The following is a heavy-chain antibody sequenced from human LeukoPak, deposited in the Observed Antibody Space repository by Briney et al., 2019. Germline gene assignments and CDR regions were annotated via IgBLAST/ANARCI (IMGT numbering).Heavy chain of an antibody. CDR3: ARRRMATTPNGVRYYFDY. V-gene: IGHV4-34*01. D-gene: IGHD5-24*01. Sequence: PSETPSLTCAVYGGSFSGYYWSWIRQPPGKGLEWIGEINHSGSTNYNPSLKSRVTISVDTSKNQFSLKLSSVTAADTAVYYCARRRMATTPNGVRYYFDYWGQGTLVTVSS. J-gene: IGHJ4*02. CDR2: INHSGST. CDR1: GGSFSGYY.